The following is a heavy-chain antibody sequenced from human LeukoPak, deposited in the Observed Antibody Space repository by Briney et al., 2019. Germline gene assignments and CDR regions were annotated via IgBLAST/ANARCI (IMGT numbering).Heavy chain of an antibody. CDR3: TTDRDYDILTGIPRRGFLDY. J-gene: IGHJ4*02. V-gene: IGHV3-15*01. Sequence: PGGSLRLSCAASGFTFSNAWMSWVRQAPGNGLEWVGRIKSKPNGGTTDYAATVKGRFSISRDDSKNTLHLQMNSLKSEDTAVYYCTTDRDYDILTGIPRRGFLDYWGQGTLVTVSS. CDR2: IKSKPNGGTT. CDR1: GFTFSNAW. D-gene: IGHD3-9*01.